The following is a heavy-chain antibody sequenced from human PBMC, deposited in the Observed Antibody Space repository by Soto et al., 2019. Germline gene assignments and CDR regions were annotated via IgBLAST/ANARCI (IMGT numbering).Heavy chain of an antibody. D-gene: IGHD2-21*02. Sequence: ASVKVSCKASGYTFNYDIYWVRQATGQGLEWMGMIHPSGGGATYAQKFLGRVTMTRDTSTSTVFMELSSLRSEDTAIYYCSRGGHITVVTASFDFWGQGTLVTVSS. V-gene: IGHV1-46*02. CDR3: SRGGHITVVTASFDF. CDR1: GYTFNYD. CDR2: IHPSGGGA. J-gene: IGHJ4*02.